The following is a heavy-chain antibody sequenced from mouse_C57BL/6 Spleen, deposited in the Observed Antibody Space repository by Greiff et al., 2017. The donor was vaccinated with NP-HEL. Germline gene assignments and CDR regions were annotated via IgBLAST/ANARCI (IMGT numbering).Heavy chain of an antibody. CDR2: INPSNGGT. CDR3: ARSVYYGNPYFAY. Sequence: VQLQQPGTELVKPGASVKLSCKASGYTFTSYWMHWVKQRPGQGLEWIGNINPSNGGTNYNEKFKSKATLTVDQSSSTAYMQPSSLTSEDSAVYYCARSVYYGNPYFAYWGQGTTLTVSS. J-gene: IGHJ2*01. V-gene: IGHV1-53*01. CDR1: GYTFTSYW. D-gene: IGHD2-1*01.